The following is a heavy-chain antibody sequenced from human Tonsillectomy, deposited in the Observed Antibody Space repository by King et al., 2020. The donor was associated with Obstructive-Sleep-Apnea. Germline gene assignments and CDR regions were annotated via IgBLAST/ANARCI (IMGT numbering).Heavy chain of an antibody. V-gene: IGHV3-43D*03. CDR1: GFTFDDYA. J-gene: IGHJ6*02. CDR3: AKXSPLWFGESESAHYYYAMDV. Sequence: VQLVESGGVVVQPGGSLRLSCAASGFTFDDYAMHWVRHVPGKGLEWVSLISWDGDSTYYAESVKGRFTISRDNSRNSLYLQMNSLRAEDTALYYCAKXSPLWFGESESAHYYYAMDVWGQGTTVTVS. D-gene: IGHD3-10*01. CDR2: ISWDGDST.